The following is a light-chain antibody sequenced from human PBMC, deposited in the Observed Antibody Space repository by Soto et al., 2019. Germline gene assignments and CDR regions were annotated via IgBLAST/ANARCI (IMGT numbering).Light chain of an antibody. V-gene: IGLV2-8*01. Sequence: QSALTQPPSASGSPGQSVTISCTGTSSDVGGYNYVSWYQQHPGKAPKLRIYELSKRPSGVPDRFSGSKSGNTASLTVSGLQPDDVEDEYCSSYAGGNNVVFGGGTKLTVL. CDR2: ELS. CDR1: SSDVGGYNY. J-gene: IGLJ2*01. CDR3: SSYAGGNNVV.